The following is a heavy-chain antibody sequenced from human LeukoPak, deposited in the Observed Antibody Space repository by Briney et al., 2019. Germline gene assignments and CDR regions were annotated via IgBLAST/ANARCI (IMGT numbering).Heavy chain of an antibody. J-gene: IGHJ4*02. V-gene: IGHV3-30*18. D-gene: IGHD2-15*01. Sequence: GRSLRLSCAASGFTFSSYGMHWVRQAPGKGLEWVAVISDDGGIEYYADSVKGRFTISRDNSKNTVSLQMNSLRDDDTAVFYCTKGGATGSRYNFDYWGQGTLVTVSS. CDR1: GFTFSSYG. CDR3: TKGGATGSRYNFDY. CDR2: ISDDGGIE.